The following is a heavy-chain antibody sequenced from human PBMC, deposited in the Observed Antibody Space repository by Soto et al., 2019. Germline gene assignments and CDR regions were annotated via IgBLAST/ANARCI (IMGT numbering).Heavy chain of an antibody. CDR3: ARLRVVAATELSYYYGMDV. CDR2: INHSGST. V-gene: IGHV4-34*01. Sequence: SETLSLTCAVYGGSFSGYYWSWIRQPPGKGLEWIGEINHSGSTNYNPSLKSRVTISVDTSKNQFSLKLSSVTAADTAVYYCARLRVVAATELSYYYGMDVWGQGTTVTVSS. D-gene: IGHD2-15*01. CDR1: GGSFSGYY. J-gene: IGHJ6*02.